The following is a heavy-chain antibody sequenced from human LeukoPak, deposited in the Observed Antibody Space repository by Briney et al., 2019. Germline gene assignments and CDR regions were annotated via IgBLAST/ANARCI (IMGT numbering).Heavy chain of an antibody. Sequence: TGGSLRLSCAASGFTFSDAWMSWVRQAPGKGLEWVGRIKSNNDGGTTNYTAPVKGRFTISRADSKNTLYLQMNSLKTEDTAVYYCAKDRAGSSWLDYYYMDVWGKGTTVTVSS. J-gene: IGHJ6*03. V-gene: IGHV3-15*01. CDR3: AKDRAGSSWLDYYYMDV. D-gene: IGHD6-13*01. CDR1: GFTFSDAW. CDR2: IKSNNDGGTT.